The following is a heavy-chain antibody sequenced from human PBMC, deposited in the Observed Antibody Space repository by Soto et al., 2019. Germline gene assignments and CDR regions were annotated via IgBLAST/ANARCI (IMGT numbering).Heavy chain of an antibody. CDR1: GFTFTSSA. J-gene: IGHJ6*02. CDR3: AAGRSYSYGSPYYYYGMDV. D-gene: IGHD5-18*01. CDR2: IVVGSGNT. Sequence: TSAELSCKASGFTFTSSAVQWVRQARGQRLEWIGWIVVGSGNTNYAQKFQERVTITRDMSTSTAYMELSSLRSEDTAVYYCAAGRSYSYGSPYYYYGMDVWGQGTTVTVSS. V-gene: IGHV1-58*01.